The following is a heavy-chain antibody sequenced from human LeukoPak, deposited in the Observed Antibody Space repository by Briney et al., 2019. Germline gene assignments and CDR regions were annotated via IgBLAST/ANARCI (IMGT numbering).Heavy chain of an antibody. J-gene: IGHJ5*02. D-gene: IGHD3-10*01. V-gene: IGHV1-18*01. Sequence: ASVKVSCKASGYTFSTYGIIWVRQAPGQGLEWMGWISTYNGHTNYAQKLQGRVTVTTDTSTNTAYMELRSLRSDDTAVYYCARARGLWFGEFEGWFDPWGQGTLVTVSS. CDR3: ARARGLWFGEFEGWFDP. CDR1: GYTFSTYG. CDR2: ISTYNGHT.